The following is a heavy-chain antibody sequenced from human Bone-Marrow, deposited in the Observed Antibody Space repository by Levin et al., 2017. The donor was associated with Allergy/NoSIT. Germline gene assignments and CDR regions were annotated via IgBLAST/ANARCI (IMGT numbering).Heavy chain of an antibody. Sequence: SQTLSLTCIVSGVSVTSGSFYWSWIRQPPGKALEWIGYVYYSETTNYNPSLKSRVTISVDSSKNQFSLKLSSVTAADTAVYYCARDRDYYDSWGDPKDGFDVWGQGTMVTVSS. D-gene: IGHD3-22*01. J-gene: IGHJ3*01. CDR3: ARDRDYYDSWGDPKDGFDV. CDR1: GVSVTSGSFY. V-gene: IGHV4-61*01. CDR2: VYYSETT.